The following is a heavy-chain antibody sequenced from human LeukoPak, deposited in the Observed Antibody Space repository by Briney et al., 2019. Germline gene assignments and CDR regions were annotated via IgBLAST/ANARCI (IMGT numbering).Heavy chain of an antibody. V-gene: IGHV4-34*01. J-gene: IGHJ5*02. CDR2: INHSGST. D-gene: IGHD3-9*01. CDR3: ARRGVLRYFDWLHQTNNWFDP. Sequence: RSSETLSLTCAVYGGSFSGYYWSWIRQPPGKGLEWIGEINHSGSTNYNPSLKSRVTISVDTSKNQFSLKLSSVTAADTAVYYCARRGVLRYFDWLHQTNNWFDPWGQGTLVTVSS. CDR1: GGSFSGYY.